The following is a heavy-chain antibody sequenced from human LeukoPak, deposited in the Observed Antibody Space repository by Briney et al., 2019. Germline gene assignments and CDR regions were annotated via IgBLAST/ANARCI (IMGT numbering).Heavy chain of an antibody. CDR1: GGSISNTNW. Sequence: SETLSLTCGVSGGSISNTNWWSWVRQPPGQGLEWIGKISLTGLTHYNPSLESRVTVSLDKSKNQLSLNLTSVTAADTAVYYCSRENGAFSPFGYWGQGTLVTVLS. D-gene: IGHD2-8*01. V-gene: IGHV4-4*02. J-gene: IGHJ4*02. CDR2: ISLTGLT. CDR3: SRENGAFSPFGY.